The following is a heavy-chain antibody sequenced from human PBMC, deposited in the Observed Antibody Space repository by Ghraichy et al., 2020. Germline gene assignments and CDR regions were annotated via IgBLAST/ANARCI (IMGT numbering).Heavy chain of an antibody. D-gene: IGHD1-26*01. CDR2: ISGSGGST. CDR3: AIYSGSEGWFDP. V-gene: IGHV3-23*01. CDR1: GFTFSSYA. J-gene: IGHJ5*02. Sequence: GGSLRLSCAASGFTFSSYAMSWVRQAPGKGLEWVSAISGSGGSTYYADSVKGRFTISRDNSKNTLYLQMNSLRAEDTAVYYCAIYSGSEGWFDPWGQGTLVTVSS.